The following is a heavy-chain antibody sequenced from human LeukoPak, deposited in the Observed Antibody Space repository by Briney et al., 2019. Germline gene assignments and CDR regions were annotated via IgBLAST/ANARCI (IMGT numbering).Heavy chain of an antibody. V-gene: IGHV1-8*01. CDR2: MNPNSGNT. Sequence: ASVKVSCKASGYTFTSYDINWVRQATGPGLEWMGWMNPNSGNTGYAQKFQGRVTMTRNTSISTAYMELSSLRSEDTAVYYCARGIVGATKARYNWFDPWGQGTLVTVSS. CDR1: GYTFTSYD. D-gene: IGHD1-26*01. J-gene: IGHJ5*02. CDR3: ARGIVGATKARYNWFDP.